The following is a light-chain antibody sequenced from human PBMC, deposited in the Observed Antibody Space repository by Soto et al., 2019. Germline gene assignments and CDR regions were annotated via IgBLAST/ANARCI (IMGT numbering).Light chain of an antibody. V-gene: IGLV1-44*01. J-gene: IGLJ3*02. CDR2: NNN. CDR1: SSNIGINT. CDR3: AAWDDSLNGWV. Sequence: QSVLTQPPSASGTPGQRVTISCSGSSSNIGINTVNWYQQLPGTAPKLLICNNNQRPSGVPDRFSGSKSGTSASLAISGLQSEDEADYYCAAWDDSLNGWVFGGGTKLTVL.